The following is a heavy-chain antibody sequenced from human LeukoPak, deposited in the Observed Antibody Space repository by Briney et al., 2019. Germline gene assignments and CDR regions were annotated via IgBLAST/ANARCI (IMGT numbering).Heavy chain of an antibody. CDR2: IHPSGTT. Sequence: PSETLSLTCTVYGGSSSHNYWHWIRQPPGKGLEWIGEIHPSGTTTYNPSLESRVSISVDTPNNQFSLRVTSVTAAATALSSSARGVDSEKLGYWGRGTLVTVSS. CDR1: GGSSSHNY. CDR3: ARGVDSEKLGY. V-gene: IGHV4-34*01. D-gene: IGHD3-3*01. J-gene: IGHJ4*02.